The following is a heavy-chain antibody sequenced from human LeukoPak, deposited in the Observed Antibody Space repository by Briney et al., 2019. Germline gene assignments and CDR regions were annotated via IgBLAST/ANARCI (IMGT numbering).Heavy chain of an antibody. CDR2: ISGSGAST. V-gene: IGHV3-23*01. CDR3: ARVSGYYNDY. Sequence: GGSLRLSCATSGFTFSTYAMSWVRQAPGKGLEWVSAISGSGASTYYADSVKGRFTISRDNSKNTLYLQMNSLRAEDTAVYSCARVSGYYNDYWGQGTLVTVSS. D-gene: IGHD3-22*01. CDR1: GFTFSTYA. J-gene: IGHJ4*02.